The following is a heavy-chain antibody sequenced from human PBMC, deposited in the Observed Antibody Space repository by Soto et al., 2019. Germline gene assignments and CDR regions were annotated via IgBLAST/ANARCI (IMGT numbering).Heavy chain of an antibody. J-gene: IGHJ4*02. V-gene: IGHV3-23*01. Sequence: PGGSLRLSCGASGFTFSSHPMTWVRQAPGKGLEWVSVISGSGDNTYYADSVKGRFTISRDSSKNTLFLQMNSLRAEDTAVYYCAKISLVSESWVRGASDHWGQGTLVTVSS. CDR1: GFTFSSHP. CDR2: ISGSGDNT. D-gene: IGHD3-10*01. CDR3: AKISLVSESWVRGASDH.